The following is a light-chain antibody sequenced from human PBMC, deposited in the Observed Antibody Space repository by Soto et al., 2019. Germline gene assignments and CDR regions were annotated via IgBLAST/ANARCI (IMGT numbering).Light chain of an antibody. J-gene: IGLJ2*01. CDR1: NVGSRS. V-gene: IGLV3-21*01. CDR2: SDS. Sequence: SYVLTQPPSVSVAPGETARISCGGNNVGSRSVHWYQQKPGQAPFLVIYSDSDRPSGIPERFSGSNSGNTATLIISRVEAGDEADYYCQVWEATGDQVVFGGGTKLTVL. CDR3: QVWEATGDQVV.